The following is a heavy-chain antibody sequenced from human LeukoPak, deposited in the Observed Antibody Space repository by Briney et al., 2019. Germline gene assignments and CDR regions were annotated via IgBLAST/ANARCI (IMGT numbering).Heavy chain of an antibody. J-gene: IGHJ5*02. Sequence: SETLSLTCSVSGDSDIRSEYYRSWLRQPPGKGLEWIGRIYLNGNAKYNPSLDSRVTISMDTSKNQFSLNLDSVTAADSAVYFCARENCGVGWPMYNWFDPWGQGILVTVSS. D-gene: IGHD2-21*02. CDR1: GDSDIRSEYY. CDR2: IYLNGNA. CDR3: ARENCGVGWPMYNWFDP. V-gene: IGHV4-61*08.